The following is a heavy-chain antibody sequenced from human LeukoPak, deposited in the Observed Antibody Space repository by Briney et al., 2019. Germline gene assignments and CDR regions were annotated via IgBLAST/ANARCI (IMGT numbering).Heavy chain of an antibody. V-gene: IGHV5-51*01. J-gene: IGHJ3*02. Sequence: GESLQISCKGSGYSFTSYWIGWVRQMPGKGLEWMGIIYPGDSETRYSPSFQGQVTISADKSISTASLQWSSLKASDTAMYYCARLYYYEGSNYLDAFDIWGQGTMVTVSS. CDR1: GYSFTSYW. D-gene: IGHD3-22*01. CDR2: IYPGDSET. CDR3: ARLYYYEGSNYLDAFDI.